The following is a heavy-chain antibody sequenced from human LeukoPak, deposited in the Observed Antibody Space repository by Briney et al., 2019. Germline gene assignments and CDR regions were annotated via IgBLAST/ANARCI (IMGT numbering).Heavy chain of an antibody. D-gene: IGHD6-13*01. Sequence: TSETLSLTCTVSGGSISSSSYYWGWIRQPPGKGLEWIGSIYYSGSTYYNPSLKSRVTISVDTSKNQFSLKLSSVTAADTAVYYCARPYSSSWSINVDAFDIWGQGTMVTVSS. V-gene: IGHV4-39*01. CDR3: ARPYSSSWSINVDAFDI. CDR1: GGSISSSSYY. CDR2: IYYSGST. J-gene: IGHJ3*02.